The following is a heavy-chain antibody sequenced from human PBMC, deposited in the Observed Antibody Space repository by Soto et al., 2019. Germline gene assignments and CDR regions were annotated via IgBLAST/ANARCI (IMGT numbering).Heavy chain of an antibody. CDR1: GFTVSSNY. CDR2: IYKAGST. CDR3: GRTNRGGFGISGHVHLEH. J-gene: IGHJ5*02. Sequence: GGSLRLSCAASGFTVSSNYMTWVRQAPGKGLEWVSVIYKAGSTYYADSVKGRFTISRDNSKSTLYLHMTDLRAEDTAVYYCGRTNRGGFGISGHVHLEHWGQGTQVTVSS. D-gene: IGHD7-27*01. V-gene: IGHV3-53*01.